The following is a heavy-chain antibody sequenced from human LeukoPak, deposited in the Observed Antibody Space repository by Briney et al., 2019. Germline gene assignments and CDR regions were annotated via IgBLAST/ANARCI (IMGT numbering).Heavy chain of an antibody. V-gene: IGHV3-30*18. Sequence: GGSLRLSCAASGFTFSTYGMHWVRQAPGKGLEWVAVISYDGSNKYYADSVKGRFTISRDSSKNTLYLQMNSLRAEDTAVYYCAKEQQLLRGFDYWGQGTLVTVSS. J-gene: IGHJ4*02. D-gene: IGHD6-13*01. CDR1: GFTFSTYG. CDR2: ISYDGSNK. CDR3: AKEQQLLRGFDY.